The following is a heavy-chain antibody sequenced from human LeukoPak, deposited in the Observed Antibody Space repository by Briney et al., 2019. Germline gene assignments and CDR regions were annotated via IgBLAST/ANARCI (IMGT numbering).Heavy chain of an antibody. D-gene: IGHD3-10*01. CDR3: ARESGSRNAFDI. V-gene: IGHV1-2*02. Sequence: ASVKVSCKASGYTFTGYYMHWVRQAPGQGLAWVGWINPNSGGTNYAQKFQGRVTMTRDTSISTAYMELSRLRSDDTAVYYCARESGSRNAFDIWGQGTMVTVSS. J-gene: IGHJ3*02. CDR2: INPNSGGT. CDR1: GYTFTGYY.